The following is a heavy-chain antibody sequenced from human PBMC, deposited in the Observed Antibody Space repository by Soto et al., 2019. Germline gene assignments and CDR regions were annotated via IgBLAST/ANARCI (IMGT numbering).Heavy chain of an antibody. J-gene: IGHJ3*02. Sequence: PGGSLRLSCVVSGLTFDTYAMSWVRQAPGKGLEWVSDISNSAHSTWYAASVKGRFTISRDNSRNTLFLQMNSLRVEDTALYFCARRPDAFDMWGRGTVVTVSS. CDR3: ARRPDAFDM. CDR2: ISNSAHST. V-gene: IGHV3-23*01. CDR1: GLTFDTYA.